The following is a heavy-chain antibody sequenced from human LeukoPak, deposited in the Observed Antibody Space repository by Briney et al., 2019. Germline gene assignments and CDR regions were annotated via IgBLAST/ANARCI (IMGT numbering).Heavy chain of an antibody. CDR2: IYPGDSDT. CDR1: GYSFTSYW. V-gene: IGHV5-51*01. D-gene: IGHD6-6*01. J-gene: IGHJ4*02. CDR3: GISYSSSSIEGMDY. Sequence: GESLKISCRGSGYSFTSYWIGWVRQIPRKGLEWMGIIYPGDSDTRYSPSFQGQVTIPADKSIRTAYLQWSSLKASDTAMYYRGISYSSSSIEGMDYWGQGTLVTVSS.